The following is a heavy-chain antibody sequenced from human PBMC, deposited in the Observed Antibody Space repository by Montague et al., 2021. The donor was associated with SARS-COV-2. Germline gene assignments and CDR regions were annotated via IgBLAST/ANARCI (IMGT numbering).Heavy chain of an antibody. V-gene: IGHV4-34*01. Sequence: SETLSLTCAVYGGSFSGYYWSWIRQPPGKGLEWIGEINHSGSTNYNPSLKSRVTISVDTSKNQFSLELSSVTAADTAVYYCARALPATTFFYSYYGMDVWGRGTTVTVSS. CDR2: INHSGST. CDR1: GGSFSGYY. J-gene: IGHJ6*02. CDR3: ARALPATTFFYSYYGMDV. D-gene: IGHD2/OR15-2a*01.